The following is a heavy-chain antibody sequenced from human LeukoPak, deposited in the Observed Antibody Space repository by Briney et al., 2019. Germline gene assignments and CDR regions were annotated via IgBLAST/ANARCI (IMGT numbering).Heavy chain of an antibody. CDR2: ISGSGGST. J-gene: IGHJ5*02. Sequence: GGSLRLSCVASGFTFSTYRMNWVRQAPGKGLEWVSAISGSGGSTYYADSVKGRFTISRDNSKNTLYLQMNSLRAEDTAVYYCAKDGITMVRGVNWFDPWGQGTLVTVSS. V-gene: IGHV3-23*01. CDR1: GFTFSTYR. D-gene: IGHD3-10*01. CDR3: AKDGITMVRGVNWFDP.